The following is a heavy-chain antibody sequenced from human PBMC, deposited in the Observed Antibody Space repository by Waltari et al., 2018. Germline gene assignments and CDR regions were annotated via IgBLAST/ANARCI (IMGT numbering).Heavy chain of an antibody. J-gene: IGHJ5*02. CDR2: INHSGST. CDR3: ARDLAGRYQLPHTKGCWFDP. Sequence: QVQLQQWGAGLLKPSETLSLTCAVYGGSFSGYYWTWFRQPPGKGLEWIGEINHSGSTNYNPALKSRVTISVDTSKKQVARKVSSVTGADTSVYYCARDLAGRYQLPHTKGCWFDPWGQGTLVTVSS. V-gene: IGHV4-34*01. CDR1: GGSFSGYY. D-gene: IGHD2-2*01.